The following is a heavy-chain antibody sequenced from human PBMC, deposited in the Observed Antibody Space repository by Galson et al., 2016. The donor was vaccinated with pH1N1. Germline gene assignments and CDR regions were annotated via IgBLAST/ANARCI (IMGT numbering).Heavy chain of an antibody. D-gene: IGHD3-10*01. CDR1: GGSISSGGYY. J-gene: IGHJ5*02. CDR3: ARDVDFGELGKWFDP. CDR2: IYTSGST. V-gene: IGHV4-61*02. Sequence: TLSLTCTVSGGSISSGGYYWSWIRQPAGKGLGWIGRIYTSGSTNYNPSLKSRVTISVDTSKNQFSLKLSSVTAADTAVYYCARDVDFGELGKWFDPWGQGTLVTVSS.